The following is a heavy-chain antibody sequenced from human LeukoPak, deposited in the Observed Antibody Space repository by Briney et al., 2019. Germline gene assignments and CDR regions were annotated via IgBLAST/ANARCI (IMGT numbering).Heavy chain of an antibody. CDR2: IYYSGNT. J-gene: IGHJ4*02. V-gene: IGHV4-39*01. D-gene: IGHD1-7*01. Sequence: SETLSLTCSVSGGSISSSSYYWGWIRQPPGKGLEWIGSIYYSGNTYNNPSLKSRVTISVDTSKNQFSLKLSSVTAADTAVYYCARHGAGTTWFDYWGQGTLVTVSS. CDR3: ARHGAGTTWFDY. CDR1: GGSISSSSYY.